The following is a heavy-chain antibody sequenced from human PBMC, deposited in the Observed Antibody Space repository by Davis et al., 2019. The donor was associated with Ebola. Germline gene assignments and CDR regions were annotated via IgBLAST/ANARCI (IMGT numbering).Heavy chain of an antibody. CDR3: ARVSQGSYGQHYYYYMDV. CDR1: GFTFSSYS. CDR2: ISSSSSYI. D-gene: IGHD1-26*01. Sequence: PGGSLRLSCAASGFTFSSYSMNWVRQAPGKGLEWVSSISSSSSYIYYADSVKGRFTISRDNAKNSLYLQMNSLRAEDTAVYYCARVSQGSYGQHYYYYMDVWGKGTTVTVSS. J-gene: IGHJ6*03. V-gene: IGHV3-21*01.